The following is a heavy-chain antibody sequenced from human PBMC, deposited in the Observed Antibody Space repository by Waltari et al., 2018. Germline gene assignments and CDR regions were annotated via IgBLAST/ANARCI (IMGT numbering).Heavy chain of an antibody. CDR2: IYYSGST. CDR3: ARDLLGYDILTGYYPLGMDV. J-gene: IGHJ6*02. Sequence: QVQLQESGPGLVKPSETLSLTCTVSGGSISSYSWSWIRQPPGQGLEWIGYIYYSGSTNYNPSLKSRVTISVDTSKNQFSLKLSSVTAADTAVYYCARDLLGYDILTGYYPLGMDVWGQGTTVTVSS. CDR1: GGSISSYS. V-gene: IGHV4-59*01. D-gene: IGHD3-9*01.